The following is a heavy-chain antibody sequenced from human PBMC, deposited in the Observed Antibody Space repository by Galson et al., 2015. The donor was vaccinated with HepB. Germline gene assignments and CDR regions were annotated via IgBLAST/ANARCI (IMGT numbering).Heavy chain of an antibody. D-gene: IGHD1-14*01. V-gene: IGHV3-21*01. CDR3: ARDSIGWVRKDAMDV. J-gene: IGHJ6*02. Sequence: SLRLSCAASGFIFRNYRMNWVRQAPGKGLEWVSSITPSGNSIYYADSLKGRFTVSRDNAKNSLFLQMNSLRGEDTAVYYCARDSIGWVRKDAMDVWGQGTTVTVSS. CDR2: ITPSGNSI. CDR1: GFIFRNYR.